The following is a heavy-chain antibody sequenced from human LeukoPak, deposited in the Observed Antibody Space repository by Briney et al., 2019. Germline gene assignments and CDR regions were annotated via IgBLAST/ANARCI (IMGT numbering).Heavy chain of an antibody. D-gene: IGHD6-19*01. CDR1: GYTFTSYG. CDR3: ARDRDSSFDAFDI. Sequence: VASVKVSCKASGYTFTSYGISWVRHAPGQGLEWRGWISAYNGNTNYAQTLQGRVTLTPDTSTSTAYMELRSLRSDDTAVYYCARDRDSSFDAFDIWGQGTMVTVSS. J-gene: IGHJ3*02. V-gene: IGHV1-18*01. CDR2: ISAYNGNT.